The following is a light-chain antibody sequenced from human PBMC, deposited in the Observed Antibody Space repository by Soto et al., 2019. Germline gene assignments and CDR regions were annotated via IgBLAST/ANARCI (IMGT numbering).Light chain of an antibody. J-gene: IGKJ4*02. V-gene: IGKV1-39*01. Sequence: DIEMTQSPYSLSASVGDRVTITCRASQSISNYLNWYQHNPGKVPKLLIYASSSLQSVVTTRFSGCGSGTDFTITINSLQPEDFATYYCQQSYGTPRTLGGGTQIEIK. CDR2: ASS. CDR3: QQSYGTPRT. CDR1: QSISNY.